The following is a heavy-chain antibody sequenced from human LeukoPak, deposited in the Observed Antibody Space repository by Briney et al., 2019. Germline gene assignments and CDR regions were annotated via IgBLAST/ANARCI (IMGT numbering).Heavy chain of an antibody. J-gene: IGHJ4*02. CDR1: GFIVSSNF. CDR2: IYSVGST. D-gene: IGHD4-23*01. V-gene: IGHV3-53*01. Sequence: GGFLRLSCAASGFIVSSNFMSWVRQAPGKGLEWVSVIYSVGSTYYANSVKGRFTISRDNSKNTLYLQMNSLRAEDTAVYYCARDRDYGGFDYWGQGTLVTVSS. CDR3: ARDRDYGGFDY.